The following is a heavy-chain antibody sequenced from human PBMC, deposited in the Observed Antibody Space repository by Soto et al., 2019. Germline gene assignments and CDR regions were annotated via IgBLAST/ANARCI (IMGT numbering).Heavy chain of an antibody. CDR3: ARGTPYSLV. D-gene: IGHD6-13*01. J-gene: IGHJ6*02. CDR1: GGTFISYS. Sequence: RASVKVSFKASGGTFISYSISWVRQAPGQGLEWMGGIIPIFGTANYAQKFQGRVTITADESTSTAYMELSSLRSEDTAVYYCARGTPYSLVWGQGTTVTVSS. V-gene: IGHV1-69*13. CDR2: IIPIFGTA.